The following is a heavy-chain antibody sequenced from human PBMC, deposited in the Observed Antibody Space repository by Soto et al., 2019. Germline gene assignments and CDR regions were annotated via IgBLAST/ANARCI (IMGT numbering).Heavy chain of an antibody. Sequence: ESGGGVVQPGRSLRLSCAASGFTFSSYGMHWVRQAPGKGLEWVAVISYDGSNKYYADSVKGRFTISRDNSKNTLYLQMNSLRAEDTAVYYCAKDTAMVIGDYWGQGTLVTVSS. V-gene: IGHV3-30*18. CDR2: ISYDGSNK. CDR3: AKDTAMVIGDY. CDR1: GFTFSSYG. J-gene: IGHJ4*02. D-gene: IGHD5-18*01.